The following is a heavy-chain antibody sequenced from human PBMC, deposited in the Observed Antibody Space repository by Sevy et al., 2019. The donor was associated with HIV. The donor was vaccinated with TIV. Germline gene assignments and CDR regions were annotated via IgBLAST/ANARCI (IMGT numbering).Heavy chain of an antibody. CDR2: IYHSGST. CDR1: DYSISSGYY. V-gene: IGHV4-38-2*02. J-gene: IGHJ3*02. CDR3: ARDDFWSGYYRAVDRGGAFDI. D-gene: IGHD3-3*01. Sequence: SETLSLTCAVSDYSISSGYYWGWIRQPPGKGLEWIGSIYHSGSTYYNPSLKSRVTISVDTSKNQFSLKMSSVTAADTAVYYCARDDFWSGYYRAVDRGGAFDIWGQGTMVTVSS.